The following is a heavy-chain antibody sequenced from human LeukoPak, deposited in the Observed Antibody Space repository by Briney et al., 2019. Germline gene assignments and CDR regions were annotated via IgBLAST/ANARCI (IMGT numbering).Heavy chain of an antibody. V-gene: IGHV4-39*01. D-gene: IGHD5-18*01. CDR2: IYYRKNT. CDR3: ASPRGFSYGYFDY. J-gene: IGHJ4*02. Sequence: SETLSLTCTVSGGSISSSSAYWGWIRQPPGKGLEWIGSIYYRKNTYYNPPLKGRVTISADTSKNQFSLTLGSVSATDTAVYYCASPRGFSYGYFDYWGQGTLVTVSS. CDR1: GGSISSSSAY.